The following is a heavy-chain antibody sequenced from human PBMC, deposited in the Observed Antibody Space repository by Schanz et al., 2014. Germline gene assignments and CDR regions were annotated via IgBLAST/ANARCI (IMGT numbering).Heavy chain of an antibody. J-gene: IGHJ4*02. CDR1: GFTFSTYA. D-gene: IGHD3-10*01. CDR3: AREDMVRGVFDY. CDR2: ISSDGFNK. Sequence: QVQLVESGGGVVQPGRSLRLSCAASGFTFSTYAMHWVRQAPGKGLGWLAVISSDGFNKFYADSVKGRFTISRDNSKNTLYLQMNSLRTEDTAVYYCAREDMVRGVFDYWGQGTLVTVSS. V-gene: IGHV3-30*04.